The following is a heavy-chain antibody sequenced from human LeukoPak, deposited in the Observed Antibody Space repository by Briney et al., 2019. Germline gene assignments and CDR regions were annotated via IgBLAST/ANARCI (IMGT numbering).Heavy chain of an antibody. J-gene: IGHJ4*02. Sequence: ASVKVSCKASGYTFTSYYMHWVRQAPGQGLEWMGIVNPSGGSTSYAQKFQGRVTMTRDMSTSTVYMELSSLRSEDTAVYYCARSVSGPYDFWSGYYRRGFSFDYWGQGTLVTVSS. CDR2: VNPSGGST. D-gene: IGHD3-3*01. CDR3: ARSVSGPYDFWSGYYRRGFSFDY. CDR1: GYTFTSYY. V-gene: IGHV1-46*01.